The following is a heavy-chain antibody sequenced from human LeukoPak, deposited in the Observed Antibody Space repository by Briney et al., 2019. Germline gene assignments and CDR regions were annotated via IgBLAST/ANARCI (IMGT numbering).Heavy chain of an antibody. Sequence: ASVKVSCKASGGTFSSYAISWVRQAPGQGLEWMGRIIPILGIANYAQKFQGRVTITADKSTSTAYMELRSLRSDDTAVYYCASQPIAAAGRFDYWGQGTLVTVSS. CDR2: IIPILGIA. J-gene: IGHJ4*02. CDR3: ASQPIAAAGRFDY. V-gene: IGHV1-69*04. CDR1: GGTFSSYA. D-gene: IGHD6-13*01.